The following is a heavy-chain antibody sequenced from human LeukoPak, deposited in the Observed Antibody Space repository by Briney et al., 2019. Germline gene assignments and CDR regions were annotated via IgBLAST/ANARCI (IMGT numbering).Heavy chain of an antibody. J-gene: IGHJ4*02. V-gene: IGHV3-23*01. CDR2: ISSNGGST. CDR1: GFTFTSFA. D-gene: IGHD6-13*01. CDR3: ARDHRLAAAFDY. Sequence: GGSLRLSCAASGFTFTSFAMTWVPQAPGKELKWVSSISSNGGSTYYADSVKGRFTISRANSKSTVYLQMNSLRAEDTALYYCARDHRLAAAFDYWGQGALVTVSS.